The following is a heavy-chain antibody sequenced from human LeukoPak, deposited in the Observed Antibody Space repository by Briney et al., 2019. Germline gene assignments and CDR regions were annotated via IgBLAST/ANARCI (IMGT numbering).Heavy chain of an antibody. V-gene: IGHV3-30*02. J-gene: IGHJ6*03. CDR3: AKDLYFEQWLVPPTTTTGGYMDV. CDR2: IRYDGSNK. D-gene: IGHD6-19*01. CDR1: GFTFSSYG. Sequence: PGGSLRLSCAASGFTFSSYGMHWVRQAPGKGLEWVAFIRYDGSNKYYADSVKGRFTISRDNSKNTLYPQMNSLRAEDTAVYYCAKDLYFEQWLVPPTTTTGGYMDVWGKGTTVTISS.